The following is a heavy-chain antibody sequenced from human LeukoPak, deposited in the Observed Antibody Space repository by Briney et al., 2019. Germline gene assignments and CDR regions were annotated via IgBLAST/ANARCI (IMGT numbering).Heavy chain of an antibody. D-gene: IGHD3-22*01. CDR1: GFTFSSYS. V-gene: IGHV3-21*01. CDR2: IGSSSSYI. CDR3: AREDSSSDFDY. Sequence: GGSLRLSCAASGFTFSSYSMNWVRQAPGTGLEWVSSIGSSSSYIYYADSVKGRFTISRDNAKNSLYLQMNSLRAEDTAVYYCAREDSSSDFDYWGQGTLVTVSS. J-gene: IGHJ4*02.